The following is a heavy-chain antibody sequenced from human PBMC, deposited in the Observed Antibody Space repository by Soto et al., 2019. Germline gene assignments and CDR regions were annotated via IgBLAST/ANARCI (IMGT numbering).Heavy chain of an antibody. D-gene: IGHD6-6*01. CDR2: INPNSGGT. Sequence: ASVKVSCKASGYTFTGYYMHWVRQAPGQGLEWMGWINPNSGGTNYAQKFQGWVTMTRDTSISTAYMELSRLRSDDTAVYYCARDRAARTDYINYYYGMDVWGQGTTVTVSS. CDR3: ARDRAARTDYINYYYGMDV. V-gene: IGHV1-2*04. J-gene: IGHJ6*02. CDR1: GYTFTGYY.